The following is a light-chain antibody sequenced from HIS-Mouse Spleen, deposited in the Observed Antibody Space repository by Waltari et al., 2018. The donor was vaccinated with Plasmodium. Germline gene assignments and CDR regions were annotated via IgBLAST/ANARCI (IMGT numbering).Light chain of an antibody. CDR2: EGS. V-gene: IGLV2-23*03. J-gene: IGLJ3*02. CDR3: CSYAGSSTFV. CDR1: SSDVGRYYL. Sequence: QSALTQPASVSGSPGQSITISCTGTSSDVGRYYLVPWYQQHPGKAPKLMIYEGSKRPSGVSNRFSGSKSGNTASLTISGLQAEDEADYYCCSYAGSSTFVFGGGTKLTVL.